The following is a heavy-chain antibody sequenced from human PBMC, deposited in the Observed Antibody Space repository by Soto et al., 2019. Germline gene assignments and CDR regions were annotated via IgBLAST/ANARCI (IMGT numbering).Heavy chain of an antibody. D-gene: IGHD3-9*01. V-gene: IGHV1-8*02. CDR2: MNPNSGNT. CDR1: GYTFTSYD. CDR3: ARGLIRYFDWLSENWFDP. Sequence: ASVKVSCKASGYTFTSYDINWVRQATGQGLEWMGWMNPNSGNTGYAQKFQGRVTMTRNTSISTAYMELSSLRSEDTAAYYCARGLIRYFDWLSENWFDPWGQGTLVTVSS. J-gene: IGHJ5*02.